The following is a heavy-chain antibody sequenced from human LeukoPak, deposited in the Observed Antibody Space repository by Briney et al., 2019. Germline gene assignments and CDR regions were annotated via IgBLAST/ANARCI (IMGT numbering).Heavy chain of an antibody. CDR3: ARGGGKWELLFDY. D-gene: IGHD1-26*01. CDR2: IYYSGST. V-gene: IGHV4-59*01. CDR1: GGSISSYY. Sequence: SETLSLACTVSGGSISSYYWSWIRQPPGKGLEWIGYIYYSGSTNYNPSLKSRVTISVDTSKNQFSLKRSSVTAADTAVYYCARGGGKWELLFDYWGQGTLVTVSS. J-gene: IGHJ4*02.